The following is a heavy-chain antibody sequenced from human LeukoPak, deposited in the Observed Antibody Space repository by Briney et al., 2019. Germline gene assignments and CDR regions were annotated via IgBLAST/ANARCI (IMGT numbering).Heavy chain of an antibody. D-gene: IGHD2-2*01. CDR2: IYYSGST. J-gene: IGHJ6*02. Sequence: PSQTLSLTCTVSGGSISSGDYYWSWIRQPPGTGLEWIGYIYYSGSTYYNPSLKSRVTISVDTSKNQFSLKLSSVTAADTAVYYCARGAYRYCSSTSCYPYYYHGMDVWGQGTTVTVSS. V-gene: IGHV4-30-4*01. CDR3: ARGAYRYCSSTSCYPYYYHGMDV. CDR1: GGSISSGDYY.